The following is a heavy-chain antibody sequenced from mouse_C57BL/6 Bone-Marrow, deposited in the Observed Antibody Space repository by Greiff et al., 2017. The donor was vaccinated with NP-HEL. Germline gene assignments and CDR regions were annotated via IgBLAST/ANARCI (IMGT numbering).Heavy chain of an antibody. CDR1: GFTFSDFY. Sequence: EVKLVESGGGLVQSGRSLRLSCATSGFTFSDFYMEWVRQAPGKGLEWIAASRNKANDYTTEYSASVKGRFIVSRDTSQSILYLQMNALRAEDTAMYYCARAYGGYFDYWGQGTTLTVSS. V-gene: IGHV7-1*01. D-gene: IGHD1-1*01. CDR2: SRNKANDYTT. J-gene: IGHJ2*01. CDR3: ARAYGGYFDY.